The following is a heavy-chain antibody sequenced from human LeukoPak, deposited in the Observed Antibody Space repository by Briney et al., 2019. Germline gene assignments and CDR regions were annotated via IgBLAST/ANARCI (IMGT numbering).Heavy chain of an antibody. Sequence: PSETLSLTCTVSGGSISSYDLSWIRQPAGKGLEWIARIYTSGSTNYNPSLKSRVTMSVDTSKNQFSLKLSSVTHADTGVYYCEREKIAAAGTEGWFDPWGQGTLVTVSS. CDR1: GGSISSYD. J-gene: IGHJ5*02. CDR2: IYTSGST. D-gene: IGHD6-13*01. V-gene: IGHV4-4*07. CDR3: EREKIAAAGTEGWFDP.